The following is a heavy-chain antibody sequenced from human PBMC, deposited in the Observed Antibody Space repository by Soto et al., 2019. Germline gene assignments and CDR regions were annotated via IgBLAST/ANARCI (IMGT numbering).Heavy chain of an antibody. CDR2: IYYSGST. J-gene: IGHJ4*02. V-gene: IGHV4-59*08. CDR3: ARHRNHHFDY. CDR1: GGSISSYY. Sequence: PSETLSLTCTVSGGSISSYYWSWIRQPPGKGLEWIGYIYYSGSTNYNPSLKSRVTISVDTSKNQFSLKLSSVTAADTAVYYCARHRNHHFDYWGQGTLVTVSS. D-gene: IGHD1-1*01.